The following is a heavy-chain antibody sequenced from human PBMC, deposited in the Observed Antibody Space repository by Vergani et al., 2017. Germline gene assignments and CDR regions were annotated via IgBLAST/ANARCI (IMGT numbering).Heavy chain of an antibody. CDR2: IHYDGSHE. CDR1: GFTFSSYG. Sequence: QVQLVESGGGVVQPGRSLRLSCAASGFTFSSYGMHWVRQAPGKGLEWVAFIHYDGSHEYYIDSVKDRFTISRDNYKNTLILQMNGLRAEDTAVYYFARDRGCATIRCYCSGAFDYWGLGTLVSVSS. V-gene: IGHV3-33*01. CDR3: ARDRGCATIRCYCSGAFDY. J-gene: IGHJ4*02. D-gene: IGHD2-2*01.